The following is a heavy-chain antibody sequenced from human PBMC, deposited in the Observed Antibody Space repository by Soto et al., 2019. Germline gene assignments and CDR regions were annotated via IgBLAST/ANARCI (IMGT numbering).Heavy chain of an antibody. J-gene: IGHJ3*02. D-gene: IGHD6-13*01. Sequence: PSETLSLTCAVYGGSFSGYYWSWIRQPPGKGLEWIGEINHSGSTNYNPSLKSRVTISVDTSKNQFSLKLSSVTAADTAVYYCARPTLAAHDAFDIWGQGTMVTVSS. CDR3: ARPTLAAHDAFDI. CDR1: GGSFSGYY. CDR2: INHSGST. V-gene: IGHV4-34*09.